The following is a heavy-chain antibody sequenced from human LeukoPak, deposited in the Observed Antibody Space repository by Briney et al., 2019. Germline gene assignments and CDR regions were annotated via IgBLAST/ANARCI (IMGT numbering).Heavy chain of an antibody. D-gene: IGHD5-24*01. CDR1: GYTFVIYG. CDR2: ISANSGNR. V-gene: IGHV1-18*01. CDR3: ARRSRDGYNSPLDY. Sequence: ASVKVSCKAAGYTFVIYGISWVRLAPGQGLEWMGWISANSGNRDYAQKLQGRVTMTTDTSTSTAYMELRSLRSDDTAVYYCARRSRDGYNSPLDYWGQGTLVTVSS. J-gene: IGHJ4*02.